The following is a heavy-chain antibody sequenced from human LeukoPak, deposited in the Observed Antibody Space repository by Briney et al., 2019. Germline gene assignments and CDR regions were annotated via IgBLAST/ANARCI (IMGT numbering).Heavy chain of an antibody. Sequence: ASVKVSCKASGYTFTSYGISWVRQAPGQGLEWMGRISAYTGNTNYAQKLQGRVTMTTDTSTSTAYMELRSLRSDDTAVYYCARGGGSGSQPYYYYGMDVWGQGTTVTVSS. V-gene: IGHV1-18*01. CDR2: ISAYTGNT. J-gene: IGHJ6*02. D-gene: IGHD3-10*01. CDR1: GYTFTSYG. CDR3: ARGGGSGSQPYYYYGMDV.